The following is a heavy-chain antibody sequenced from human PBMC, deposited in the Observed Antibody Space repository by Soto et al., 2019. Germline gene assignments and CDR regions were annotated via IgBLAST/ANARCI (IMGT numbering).Heavy chain of an antibody. J-gene: IGHJ4*02. Sequence: RHSPGQRLEWMGWISAGNGNTKYAQKLQGRVTMTTDTSTSTAYMELRSLRSDDTAVYYCARAPTWEAPHNFDYWGQGALVTVSS. V-gene: IGHV1-18*01. D-gene: IGHD1-26*01. CDR3: ARAPTWEAPHNFDY. CDR2: ISAGNGNT.